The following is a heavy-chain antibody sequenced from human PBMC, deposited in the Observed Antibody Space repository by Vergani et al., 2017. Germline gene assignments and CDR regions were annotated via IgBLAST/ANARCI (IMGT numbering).Heavy chain of an antibody. CDR1: GFTFSSYW. V-gene: IGHV3-7*02. CDR3: ARIRRWLSDDAFDI. CDR2: IKQDGSEK. Sequence: EVQLVESGGGLVQPGGSLRLSCAASGFTFSSYWMSWVRQAPGKGLEWVANIKQDGSEKYYVDSVKGRFTISRDNAKNSLYLQMNSLRAEDTAVYYCARIRRWLSDDAFDIWGQGTMVTVSS. J-gene: IGHJ3*02. D-gene: IGHD6-19*01.